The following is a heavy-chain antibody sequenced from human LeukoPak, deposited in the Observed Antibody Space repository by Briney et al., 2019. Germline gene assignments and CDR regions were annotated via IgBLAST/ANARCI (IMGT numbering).Heavy chain of an antibody. CDR1: GYTFTGCY. CDR2: INPNSGGT. J-gene: IGHJ4*02. V-gene: IGHV1-2*02. Sequence: ASVKVSCKASGYTFTGCYMHWVRQAPGQGLEWMGWINPNSGGTNYAQKFQGRVTMTRDTSISTAYMELSRLRSDDTAVYYCARAMAAPGGDYDYWGQGTLVTVSS. D-gene: IGHD5-24*01. CDR3: ARAMAAPGGDYDY.